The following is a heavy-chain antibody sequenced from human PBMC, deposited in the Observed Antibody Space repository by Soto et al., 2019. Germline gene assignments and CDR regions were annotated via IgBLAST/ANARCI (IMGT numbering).Heavy chain of an antibody. V-gene: IGHV3-23*01. J-gene: IGHJ5*02. CDR1: GFTFRDYY. CDR2: ISGSGGST. CDR3: ATPPISVARQFDP. Sequence: GGSLRLSCAASGFTFRDYYMSWIRQAPGKGLEWVSAISGSGGSTYYADSVKGRFTISRDNSKNTLYLQMNSLRAEDTAVYYCATPPISVARQFDPWGQGTLVTVSS. D-gene: IGHD6-19*01.